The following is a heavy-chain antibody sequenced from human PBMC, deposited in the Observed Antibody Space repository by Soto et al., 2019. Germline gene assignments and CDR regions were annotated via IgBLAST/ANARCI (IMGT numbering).Heavy chain of an antibody. V-gene: IGHV1-69*13. J-gene: IGHJ6*02. Sequence: ASVKVSCKASGGTISSYAISWVRQAPGQGLEWMGGIIPIFGTANYAQKFQGRVTITADESTSTAYMELSSLRSEDTAVYYCARDPDFWSGYYRWDYYYSGMDVWGQGTTVTVSS. D-gene: IGHD3-3*01. CDR3: ARDPDFWSGYYRWDYYYSGMDV. CDR2: IIPIFGTA. CDR1: GGTISSYA.